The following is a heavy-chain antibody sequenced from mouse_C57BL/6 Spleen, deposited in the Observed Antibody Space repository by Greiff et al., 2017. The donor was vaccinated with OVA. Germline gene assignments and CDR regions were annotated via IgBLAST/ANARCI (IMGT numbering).Heavy chain of an antibody. CDR3: ARPHYCGSSYFDN. V-gene: IGHV1-39*01. D-gene: IGHD1-1*01. J-gene: IGHJ2*01. CDR1: GYSFTDYN. CDR2: INPNYGTT. Sequence: EVNLVESGPELVKPGASVKISCKASGYSFTDYNMNWVKQSNGKSLEWIGVINPNYGTTSYNQKFKGKATLTVDQSSSTAYMQLNSLTSEDSAVYYCARPHYCGSSYFDNRGQGTTLTVSS.